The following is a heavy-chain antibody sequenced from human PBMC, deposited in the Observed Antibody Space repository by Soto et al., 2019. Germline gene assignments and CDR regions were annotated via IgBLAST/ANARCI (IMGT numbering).Heavy chain of an antibody. D-gene: IGHD3-3*01. Sequence: QVQLVQSGAEVKKPGASVKVSCKASGYTFTSYGISWVRQGPGQGLEWMGWISAYNGNTNYAKKLQGRVTMTTDTSTSTAYMELRSLRSDDTAVYYCARYTKYDFLNRYGSMDVWGQGTTVTVSS. J-gene: IGHJ6*02. CDR1: GYTFTSYG. V-gene: IGHV1-18*01. CDR2: ISAYNGNT. CDR3: ARYTKYDFLNRYGSMDV.